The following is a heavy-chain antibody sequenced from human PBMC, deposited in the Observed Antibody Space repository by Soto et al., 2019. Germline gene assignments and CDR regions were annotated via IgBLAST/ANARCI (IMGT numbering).Heavy chain of an antibody. V-gene: IGHV4-4*02. J-gene: IGHJ4*02. D-gene: IGHD6-13*01. Sequence: QVQLQESGPGPVKPSGTLSLTCAVSGGSISTSNWWSWVRQPPGKGLEWIGEVYRTGSTNYNPSLESRLPISVDKSKNQFSLKLTSVTAADTAVYYCARARATIAAAAIFDCWGQGTLVTVSS. CDR1: GGSISTSNW. CDR3: ARARATIAAAAIFDC. CDR2: VYRTGST.